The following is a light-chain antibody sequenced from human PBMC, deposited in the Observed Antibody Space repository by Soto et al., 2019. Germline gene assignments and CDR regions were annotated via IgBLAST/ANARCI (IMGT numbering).Light chain of an antibody. CDR3: QSYDSSLGAYWV. J-gene: IGLJ3*02. CDR1: SSNIGAGYD. V-gene: IGLV1-40*01. CDR2: GNS. Sequence: QSVLTQPPSVSGAPGQRVTISCTGSSSNIGAGYDVHWYQQLPGTAPKLLIYGNSNRPSGVPDRFSGSKSGTSASLAITGLQAEDEADYYCQSYDSSLGAYWVFGGGTKLTVL.